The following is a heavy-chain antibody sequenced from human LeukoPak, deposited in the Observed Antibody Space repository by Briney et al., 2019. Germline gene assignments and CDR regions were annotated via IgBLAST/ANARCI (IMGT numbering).Heavy chain of an antibody. CDR1: GFTFSSYA. J-gene: IGHJ6*04. D-gene: IGHD3-10*02. Sequence: PGRSLRLSCAASGFTFSSYAMHSVRQAPGKGLEWVAVISYDGSNKYYADSVKGRFTISRDNSKNTLYLQMNSLRAEDTAVYYCAELGITMIGGVWGKGTTVTISS. CDR3: AELGITMIGGV. CDR2: ISYDGSNK. V-gene: IGHV3-30*04.